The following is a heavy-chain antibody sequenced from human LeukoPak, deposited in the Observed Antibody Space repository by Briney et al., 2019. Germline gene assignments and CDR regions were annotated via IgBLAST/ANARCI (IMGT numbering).Heavy chain of an antibody. D-gene: IGHD3-3*01. CDR1: GFTFSSYE. J-gene: IGHJ6*02. CDR2: ISVSGGTI. Sequence: GGSLRLSCAASGFTFSSYEMNWVRQAPGKGLEWVSYISVSGGTIKYADSVKGRFTISRDNAKNSLYLHLYSLRVEDTAFYYCARGDGGYYYGMDVWGQGTTVTVSS. V-gene: IGHV3-48*03. CDR3: ARGDGGYYYGMDV.